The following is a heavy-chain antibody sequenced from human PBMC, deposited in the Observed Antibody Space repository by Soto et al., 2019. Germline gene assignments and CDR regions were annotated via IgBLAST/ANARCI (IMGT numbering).Heavy chain of an antibody. CDR2: IIPIFGTA. D-gene: IGHD1-26*01. J-gene: IGHJ6*02. CDR3: ASTWGSRHSEALSSYYYYGMDV. V-gene: IGHV1-69*01. Sequence: QVQLVQSGAEVQKPGSSLKVSCKASGGTFSSYAISWVRQAPGQGLEWMGGIIPIFGTANYAQTFQGRVTITADESTSTAYMELSSRRSEETAVYYCASTWGSRHSEALSSYYYYGMDVWGQGTTVPVSS. CDR1: GGTFSSYA.